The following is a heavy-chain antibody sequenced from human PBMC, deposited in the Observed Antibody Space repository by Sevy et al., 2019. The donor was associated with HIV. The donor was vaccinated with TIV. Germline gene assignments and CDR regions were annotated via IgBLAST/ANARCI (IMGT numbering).Heavy chain of an antibody. J-gene: IGHJ5*02. CDR3: ARDLGLELGTYNWLDP. V-gene: IGHV3-74*01. CDR2: INTDGSST. CDR1: GFTFSSYW. D-gene: IGHD1-7*01. Sequence: GGSLRLSCAASGFTFSSYWMHWVRQAPGKGLVWVSRINTDGSSTSYSDSVKGRFTISRDNAKNTLYLQMNSLRAEDTALYYCARDLGLELGTYNWLDPWGQGTLVTVSS.